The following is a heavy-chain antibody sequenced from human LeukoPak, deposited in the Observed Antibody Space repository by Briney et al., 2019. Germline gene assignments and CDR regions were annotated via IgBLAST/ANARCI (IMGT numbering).Heavy chain of an antibody. CDR3: ARWYSSGWAFDY. Sequence: PSETLSLTCTVSGGSIYSRSYYWDWIRQAPGKVLDWIGTIYHSGSTEYNPSLKSRVAIFVDTSKNHFSLILHSVAAADPAVYYCARWYSSGWAFDYWGQGTLVTVSS. CDR1: GGSIYSRSYY. V-gene: IGHV4-39*02. CDR2: IYHSGST. D-gene: IGHD6-19*01. J-gene: IGHJ4*02.